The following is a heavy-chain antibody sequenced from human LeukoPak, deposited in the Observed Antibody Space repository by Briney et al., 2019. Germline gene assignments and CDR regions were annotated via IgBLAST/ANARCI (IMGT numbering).Heavy chain of an antibody. Sequence: SETLSLTCAVYGGSFSGYYWSWIRQPPGKGLEWIGEINHSGSTNYNPSLKSRVTISVDTSKNQFSLKLSSVTAADTAVYYCARVTYYYDSSGYYYVNYFDYWGQGTLVTVSS. CDR1: GGSFSGYY. CDR3: ARVTYYYDSSGYYYVNYFDY. V-gene: IGHV4-34*01. D-gene: IGHD3-22*01. J-gene: IGHJ4*02. CDR2: INHSGST.